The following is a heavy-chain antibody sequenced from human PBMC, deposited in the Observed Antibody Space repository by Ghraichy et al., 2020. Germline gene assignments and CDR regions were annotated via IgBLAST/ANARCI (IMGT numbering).Heavy chain of an antibody. CDR1: GFTFSSYA. V-gene: IGHV3-23*01. D-gene: IGHD3-3*01. CDR3: AKDRFWSFAAAFGI. J-gene: IGHJ3*02. CDR2: ISGSGDST. Sequence: GGSLRLSCAASGFTFSSYAMTWVRQAPGKGLEWVSSISGSGDSTYYADSVKGRLTISRDNSKNTLFLQMSSLRAEDTAVYFCAKDRFWSFAAAFGIWRQGTMVPVSS.